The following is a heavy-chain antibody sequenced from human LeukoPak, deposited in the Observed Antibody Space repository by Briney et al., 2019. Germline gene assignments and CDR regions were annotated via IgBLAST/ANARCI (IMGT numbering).Heavy chain of an antibody. D-gene: IGHD3-22*01. Sequence: SETLSLTCTVSGGSISSYYWSWIRQPPGKGLEWIGYIYYSGSTNYSPSLGSRVTISVDTSKNEFSLKLRSVTAADTAEYYCARVTGYMIEDYFDYWGQGTLVTVSS. CDR2: IYYSGST. CDR3: ARVTGYMIEDYFDY. J-gene: IGHJ4*02. V-gene: IGHV4-59*01. CDR1: GGSISSYY.